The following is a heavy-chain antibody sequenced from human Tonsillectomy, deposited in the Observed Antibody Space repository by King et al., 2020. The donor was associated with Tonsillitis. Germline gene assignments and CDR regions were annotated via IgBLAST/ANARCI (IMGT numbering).Heavy chain of an antibody. CDR1: GGSIRSGSYY. V-gene: IGHV4-61*02. J-gene: IGHJ5*02. Sequence: VQLQESGPGLVKPSQTLSLTCTVSGGSIRSGSYYWSWIRQPAGKGLEWIGRINSSGSTNYKPSLKSRVTISVDTSKNQFSLKLSSVTAADTAVYYCARGENSYGFWFDPWGQGTLVTVSS. CDR3: ARGENSYGFWFDP. CDR2: INSSGST. D-gene: IGHD5-18*01.